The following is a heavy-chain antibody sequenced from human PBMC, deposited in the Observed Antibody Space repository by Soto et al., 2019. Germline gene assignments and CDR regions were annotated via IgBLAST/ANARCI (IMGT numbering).Heavy chain of an antibody. CDR3: ARSDRRYCSGGSCAYYFDY. J-gene: IGHJ4*02. CDR2: IIPIFGTA. V-gene: IGHV1-69*06. Sequence: SVKVSCKASGGTFSSYAISWVRQAPGQGLEWMGGIIPIFGTANYAQKFQGRVTITADKSTGTAYMELSSLRSEDTAVYYCARSDRRYCSGGSCAYYFDYWGQGALVTVSS. D-gene: IGHD2-15*01. CDR1: GGTFSSYA.